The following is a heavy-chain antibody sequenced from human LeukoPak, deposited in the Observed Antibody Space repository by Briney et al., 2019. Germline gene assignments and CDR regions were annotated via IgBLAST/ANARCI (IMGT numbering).Heavy chain of an antibody. V-gene: IGHV3-23*01. Sequence: GGSLRLSCAASGFTFSSYGMSWVRQAPGKGLEWVSAISGSGGSTYYADSVKGRFTISRDNSKNTLYLQMNSLRAEDTAVYYCAKDRYYYDSSGYYYFDYWGQGTLVTVSS. CDR3: AKDRYYYDSSGYYYFDY. CDR1: GFTFSSYG. CDR2: ISGSGGST. D-gene: IGHD3-22*01. J-gene: IGHJ4*02.